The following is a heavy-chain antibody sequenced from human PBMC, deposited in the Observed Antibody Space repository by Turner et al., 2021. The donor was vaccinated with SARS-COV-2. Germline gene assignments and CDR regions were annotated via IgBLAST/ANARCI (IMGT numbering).Heavy chain of an antibody. CDR2: ISWNSGSR. J-gene: IGHJ4*02. CDR1: GFTFEDYA. V-gene: IGHV3-9*01. D-gene: IGHD4-17*01. Sequence: EVQLVESGGGLVQPGRSLRLSCAASGFTFEDYAMHWVRQAQGKGLECVSGISWNSGSRGYADSVKGRFTISRDNAKNSLYLQMNSLRAEDTALYYCAKDIGSGYGDYFDYWGQGTLVTVSS. CDR3: AKDIGSGYGDYFDY.